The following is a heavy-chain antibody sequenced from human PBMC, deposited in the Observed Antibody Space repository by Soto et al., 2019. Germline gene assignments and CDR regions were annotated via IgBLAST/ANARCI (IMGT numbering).Heavy chain of an antibody. CDR2: ISAFNGNT. V-gene: IGHV1-18*04. CDR3: ARESDNWNDGFDS. Sequence: GASVKVSCKASGYTFSSYGISWVRQAPGQGLEWMGWISAFNGNTNYAEKFRGRVSMTIDTSTSTAYMELRSLRSDDTAVFYCARESDNWNDGFDSWGQGTLVTVSS. D-gene: IGHD1-1*01. CDR1: GYTFSSYG. J-gene: IGHJ4*02.